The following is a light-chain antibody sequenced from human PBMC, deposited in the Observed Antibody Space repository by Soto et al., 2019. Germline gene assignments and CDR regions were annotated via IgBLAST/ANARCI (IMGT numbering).Light chain of an antibody. V-gene: IGLV2-14*02. CDR3: SSYAGSSNV. Sequence: QSVLTQPASVSGSPGQSITISCTGSSSAVGSYRLVSWYQHHPGKVPKLIIYEGNKRPSGVPDRFSGSKSGNTASLTVSGLQAEDEADYYCSSYAGSSNVFGTGTKVTVL. CDR2: EGN. J-gene: IGLJ1*01. CDR1: SSAVGSYRL.